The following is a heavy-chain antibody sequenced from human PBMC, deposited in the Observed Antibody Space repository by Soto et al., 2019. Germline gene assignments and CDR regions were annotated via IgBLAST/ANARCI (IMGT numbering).Heavy chain of an antibody. D-gene: IGHD3-22*01. CDR3: ARHATMIVVVTPYYFDY. CDR1: GFTFSSYS. CDR2: TSSSSSYI. V-gene: IGHV3-21*01. J-gene: IGHJ4*02. Sequence: TGGSLRLSCAASGFTFSSYSMNWFRQAPGKGLEWVSSTSSSSSYIYYADSVKGRFTISRDNAKNSLYLQMNSLRAEDTAVYYCARHATMIVVVTPYYFDYWGQGTLVTVSS.